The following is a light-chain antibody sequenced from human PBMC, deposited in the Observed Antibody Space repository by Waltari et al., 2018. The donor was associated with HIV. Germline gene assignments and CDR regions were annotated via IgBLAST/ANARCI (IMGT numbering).Light chain of an antibody. J-gene: IGKJ1*01. CDR1: QSVSSF. V-gene: IGKV3-11*01. CDR2: DAS. CDR3: QQRSNWLWT. Sequence: EVVLTQSPVPLSLSPGERATLSCRASQSVSSFLAWYQQKPGQSPRLLIYDASNRATGIPARFSGSGSGTDFTLTISSLEPEDFAVYFCQQRSNWLWTFGQGTKVEIK.